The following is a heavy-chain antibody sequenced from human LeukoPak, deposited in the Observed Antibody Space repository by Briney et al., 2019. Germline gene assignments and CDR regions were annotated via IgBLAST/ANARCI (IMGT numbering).Heavy chain of an antibody. J-gene: IGHJ6*02. CDR1: GFTFSSYG. Sequence: PGGSLRLSCAASGFTFSSYGMHWVRQAPGKGLEWVAVISYDGSNKYYADSVKGRFTISRDNSKNTLYLQMNSLRAEDTAVYYCAKARGFCSVYYPSKYYYHYYGMDVWGQGTTVTVSS. CDR2: ISYDGSNK. CDR3: AKARGFCSVYYPSKYYYHYYGMDV. V-gene: IGHV3-30*18. D-gene: IGHD3-3*01.